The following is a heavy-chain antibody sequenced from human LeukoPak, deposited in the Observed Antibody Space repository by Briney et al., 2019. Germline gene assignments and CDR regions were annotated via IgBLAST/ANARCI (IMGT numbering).Heavy chain of an antibody. CDR1: GGSISSYY. D-gene: IGHD2-8*01. CDR2: IYYSGST. Sequence: SETLSLTCTVSGGSISSYYWSWIRQPPGKGLEWIGYIYYSGSTNYNPSLKSRVTISVDTSKNQFSLKLSSVTAADTAVYYCARDCTNAESGMDVWGQGTTVTVSS. J-gene: IGHJ6*02. CDR3: ARDCTNAESGMDV. V-gene: IGHV4-59*01.